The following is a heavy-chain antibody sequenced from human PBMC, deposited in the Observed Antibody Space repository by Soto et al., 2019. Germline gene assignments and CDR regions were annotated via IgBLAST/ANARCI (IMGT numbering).Heavy chain of an antibody. V-gene: IGHV3-23*01. CDR2: IRGSGGST. CDR3: GKEDYSSFYYGVDV. J-gene: IGHJ6*02. D-gene: IGHD4-4*01. Sequence: PGGSLRLSCAASGFTFSTYAMSWVRQAPGKGLEWVSGIRGSGGSTYYADSVKGRFTISRDDSKNTLYLQMNSLRAEDTAVYYCGKEDYSSFYYGVDVWGQGTTVTVSS. CDR1: GFTFSTYA.